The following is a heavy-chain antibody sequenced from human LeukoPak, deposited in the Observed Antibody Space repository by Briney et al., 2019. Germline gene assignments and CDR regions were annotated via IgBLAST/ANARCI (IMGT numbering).Heavy chain of an antibody. V-gene: IGHV4-31*03. Sequence: SQTLSLTCTVSGGSIRSGGYYCTWIRQHPGKGLEWIGYIYHSGSTYYNPSLESRVTISRDTPKNQFSLKLSSVTAADTAVYYCARGILLWSSYYFDYWGQGTLVTVPS. D-gene: IGHD3-10*01. CDR2: IYHSGST. CDR3: ARGILLWSSYYFDY. J-gene: IGHJ4*02. CDR1: GGSIRSGGYY.